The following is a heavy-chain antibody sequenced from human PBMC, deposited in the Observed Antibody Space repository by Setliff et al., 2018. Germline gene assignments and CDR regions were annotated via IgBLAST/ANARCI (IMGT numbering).Heavy chain of an antibody. D-gene: IGHD5-18*01. CDR1: GGGFSSYG. V-gene: IGHV1-69*05. CDR3: AREGVDTRSSTDYRYYMDV. J-gene: IGHJ6*03. Sequence: SVKVSCKASGGGFSSYGITWVRQAPGQGLEWMGGTIPMFGTTNYAQKFQGRVTIITDESTSTAYMELGSLRSEDTAVYFCAREGVDTRSSTDYRYYMDVWGKGTTVTVSS. CDR2: TIPMFGTT.